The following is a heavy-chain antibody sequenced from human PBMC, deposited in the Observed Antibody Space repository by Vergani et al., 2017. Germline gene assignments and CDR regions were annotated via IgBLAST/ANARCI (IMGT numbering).Heavy chain of an antibody. D-gene: IGHD3-10*01. J-gene: IGHJ6*02. CDR2: IKQDGSEK. CDR3: ARDDPMVRGMVVYYYYGMDV. V-gene: IGHV3-7*01. CDR1: GFTFSSYW. Sequence: EVQLVESGGGLVQPGGSLRLSCAASGFTFSSYWMSWVRQAPGKGLEWVANIKQDGSEKNYVDSVKGRFTISRDNAKNSLYLQMNSLGAEDTAVYYCARDDPMVRGMVVYYYYGMDVWGQGTTVTVSS.